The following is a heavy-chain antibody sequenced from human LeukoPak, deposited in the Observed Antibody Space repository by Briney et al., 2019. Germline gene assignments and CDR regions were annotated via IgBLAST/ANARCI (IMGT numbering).Heavy chain of an antibody. CDR2: IWYDGSNK. J-gene: IGHJ4*02. CDR3: ARGPLIFNIAVAGIPPPTEYYFDY. V-gene: IGHV3-33*01. D-gene: IGHD6-19*01. CDR1: GFTFSSYG. Sequence: PGGSLRLSCAASGFTFSSYGMHWVRQAPGKGLEWVAVIWYDGSNKYYADSVKGRFTISRDNSKNTLYLQMNSLRAEDTAVYYCARGPLIFNIAVAGIPPPTEYYFDYWGQGTLVTVSS.